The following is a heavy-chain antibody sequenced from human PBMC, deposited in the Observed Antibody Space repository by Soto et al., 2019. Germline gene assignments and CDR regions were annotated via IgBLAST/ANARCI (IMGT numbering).Heavy chain of an antibody. J-gene: IGHJ4*02. Sequence: SETLAFTCTDSGGSITTGGYYWSWIRQLPGKGLEWIGHRYYSESTYYNPSLKSRVSISLDTSKNQFSLKLSFVTAADTAMYYCARTKCSGGCCYPWSLDYWGQGTPVTVSS. CDR2: RYYSEST. D-gene: IGHD2-15*01. V-gene: IGHV4-31*03. CDR3: ARTKCSGGCCYPWSLDY. CDR1: GGSITTGGYY.